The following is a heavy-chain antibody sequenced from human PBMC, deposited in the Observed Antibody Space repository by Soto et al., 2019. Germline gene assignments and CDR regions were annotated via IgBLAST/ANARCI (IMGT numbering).Heavy chain of an antibody. CDR3: ARAPYSSSSAYYYGMDV. Sequence: GASVKVSCKASGYTFTSYDISWVLQAPGQGLEWMGWISAHNSNTKYAQKFQGRVTMTTDTSTSTAYMELRSLRSDDTAVYYCARAPYSSSSAYYYGMDVWGQGTTVTVSS. D-gene: IGHD6-6*01. CDR1: GYTFTSYD. CDR2: ISAHNSNT. V-gene: IGHV1-18*01. J-gene: IGHJ6*02.